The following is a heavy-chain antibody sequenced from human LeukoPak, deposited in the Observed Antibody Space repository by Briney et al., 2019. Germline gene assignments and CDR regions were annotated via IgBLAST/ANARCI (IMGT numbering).Heavy chain of an antibody. CDR3: ARIGAGYSSGWYYFDD. Sequence: GGSLRLSCAASGFTFSSYGMHWVSQAPGKGLEWVAVIWYDGSNKYYADSVKGRFTISRDNSKNTLYLQMNSLRAEDTAVYYYARIGAGYSSGWYYFDDGGQATPVTV. CDR2: IWYDGSNK. CDR1: GFTFSSYG. D-gene: IGHD6-19*01. J-gene: IGHJ4*02. V-gene: IGHV3-33*01.